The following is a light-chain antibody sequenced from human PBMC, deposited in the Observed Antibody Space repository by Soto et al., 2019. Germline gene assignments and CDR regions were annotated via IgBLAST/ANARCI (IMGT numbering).Light chain of an antibody. CDR1: QSVSSN. V-gene: IGKV3-15*01. J-gene: IGKJ3*01. Sequence: EIVMTQSPATLSVSPGERATLSCRASQSVSSNLAWYQQKPGQAPRLLIYGASTRATGIPARFSGGGSGTEFTLTISSLQSEDFAVYYCQQYNNWPPGTFGPGTKVDIK. CDR3: QQYNNWPPGT. CDR2: GAS.